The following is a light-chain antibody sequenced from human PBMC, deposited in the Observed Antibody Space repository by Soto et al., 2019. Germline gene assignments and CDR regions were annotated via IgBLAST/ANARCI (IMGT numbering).Light chain of an antibody. Sequence: QSVLTQPHSVSGSPGQSVTISCTGTSVDVGAYDFVSWYQQHPGKAPKLLIYVVSGRPSGVPHRFSGSKSGNAASLTISGLQAEDEADYYCCSYAGSYTLVFGTGTKV. J-gene: IGLJ1*01. CDR1: SVDVGAYDF. CDR2: VVS. V-gene: IGLV2-11*01. CDR3: CSYAGSYTLV.